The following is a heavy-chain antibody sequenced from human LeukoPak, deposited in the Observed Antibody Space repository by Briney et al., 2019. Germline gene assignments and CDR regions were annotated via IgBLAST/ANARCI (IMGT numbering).Heavy chain of an antibody. D-gene: IGHD2-15*01. CDR2: IIPIFGTA. V-gene: IGHV1-69*05. J-gene: IGHJ4*02. CDR1: GGTFSSYA. Sequence: SVKVSCKASGGTFSSYAISWVRQAPGQGLEWMGRIIPIFGTANYAQKFQGRVTITTDESTSTAYMELSRLRSEDTAVYYCARGEAVWVVAATPFDYWGQGTLVTVSS. CDR3: ARGEAVWVVAATPFDY.